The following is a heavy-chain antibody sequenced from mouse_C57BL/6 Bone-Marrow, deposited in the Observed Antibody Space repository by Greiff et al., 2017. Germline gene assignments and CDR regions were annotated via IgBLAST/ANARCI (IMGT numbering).Heavy chain of an antibody. CDR3: ARQSPTSPYCAMDY. V-gene: IGHV5-6*01. CDR2: ISSGGSYT. J-gene: IGHJ4*01. CDR1: GFTFSSYG. Sequence: EVKLMESGGDLVKPGGSLKLSCAASGFTFSSYGMSWVRQTPDKRLEWVATISSGGSYTYYPDSVKGRFTISRDNAKNTLYLQMSRLKSEDTAMYYCARQSPTSPYCAMDYWGQGTSVTVSS.